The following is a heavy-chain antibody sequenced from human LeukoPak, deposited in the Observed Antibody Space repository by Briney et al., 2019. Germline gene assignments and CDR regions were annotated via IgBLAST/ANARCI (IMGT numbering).Heavy chain of an antibody. CDR1: GFTFSDYY. V-gene: IGHV3-11*06. CDR3: ARDFVVVPAAPPPNDY. CDR2: ISSSSSYI. J-gene: IGHJ4*02. D-gene: IGHD2-2*01. Sequence: GGSLRLSCAASGFTFSDYYMSWIRQAPGKGLEWVSSISSSSSYIYYADSVKGRFTISRDNAKNSLYLQMNSLRAEDTAVYYCARDFVVVPAAPPPNDYWGQGTLVTVSS.